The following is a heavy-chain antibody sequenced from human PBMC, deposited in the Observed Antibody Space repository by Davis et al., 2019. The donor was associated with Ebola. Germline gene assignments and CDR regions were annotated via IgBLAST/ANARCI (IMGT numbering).Heavy chain of an antibody. CDR2: ISSSGSTI. CDR1: GFTFSDYY. Sequence: GESLKIPCAASGFTFSDYYMSWIRQAPGKGLEWVSYISSSGSTIYYADSVKGRFTISRDNAKNSLYLQMNSLRAEDTAVYYCARDRSGYDPWGYYYYGMDVWGQGTTVTVSS. V-gene: IGHV3-11*04. D-gene: IGHD5-12*01. CDR3: ARDRSGYDPWGYYYYGMDV. J-gene: IGHJ6*02.